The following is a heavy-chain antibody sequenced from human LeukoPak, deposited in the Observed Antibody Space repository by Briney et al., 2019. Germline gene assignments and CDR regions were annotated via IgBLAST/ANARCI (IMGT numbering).Heavy chain of an antibody. J-gene: IGHJ4*02. D-gene: IGHD2-15*01. V-gene: IGHV5-51*01. Sequence: ESLKLSCKVSEYSFTTYWISWVRQMPGRGLEWMGIIDPGNSDTSYSPSFQGQVTISADRSISTAYLQWSSLKASDTAMYYCTRLIGYCSGGSCYCDYWGQGTLVTVSS. CDR3: TRLIGYCSGGSCYCDY. CDR1: EYSFTTYW. CDR2: IDPGNSDT.